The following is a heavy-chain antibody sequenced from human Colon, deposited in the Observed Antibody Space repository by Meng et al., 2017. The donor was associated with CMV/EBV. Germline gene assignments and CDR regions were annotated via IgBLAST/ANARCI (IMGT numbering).Heavy chain of an antibody. CDR2: ISSSSSYI. J-gene: IGHJ3*02. V-gene: IGHV3-21*01. D-gene: IGHD6-13*01. Sequence: GESLKISCAASGFTFSSYSMNWVRQAPGKGLEWVSSISSSSSYIYYVDSVKGRFTISRDNAKNSLYLQMNSLRAEDTAVYYCARDRDSSSSVEAFDIWGQGTMVTVSS. CDR3: ARDRDSSSSVEAFDI. CDR1: GFTFSSYS.